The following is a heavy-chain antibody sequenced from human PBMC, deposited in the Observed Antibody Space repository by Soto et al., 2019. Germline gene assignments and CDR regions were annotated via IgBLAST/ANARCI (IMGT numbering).Heavy chain of an antibody. CDR3: AKDRNYCSSTSCYVGDFDY. D-gene: IGHD2-2*01. Sequence: PGGSLRLSCAASGFTFSSYAMSWVRQAPGKGLEWVSAISGSGGSTYYADSVKGRFTISRDNSKNTLYLQMNSLRAEDTAVYYCAKDRNYCSSTSCYVGDFDYWGQGTLVTVPS. CDR1: GFTFSSYA. J-gene: IGHJ4*02. CDR2: ISGSGGST. V-gene: IGHV3-23*01.